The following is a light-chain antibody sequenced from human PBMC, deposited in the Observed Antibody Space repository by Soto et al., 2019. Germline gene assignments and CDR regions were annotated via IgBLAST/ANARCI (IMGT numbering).Light chain of an antibody. J-gene: IGKJ1*01. CDR1: QSLSSNF. Sequence: EIVLTQSPATLSLSPGERATLSCRASQSLSSNFLAWYQQKPGQPPRLLIYGASRRATNIPARFSGGGSDTEFTLTISTLQSEDFAVYYCQQYGSSGTFGQGTKVDIK. V-gene: IGKV3-20*01. CDR2: GAS. CDR3: QQYGSSGT.